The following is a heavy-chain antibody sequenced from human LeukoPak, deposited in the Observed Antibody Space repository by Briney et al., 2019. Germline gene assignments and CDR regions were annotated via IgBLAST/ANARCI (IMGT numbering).Heavy chain of an antibody. CDR3: ARDSSGYQ. J-gene: IGHJ4*02. Sequence: PGGSLRLSCAASGFTFSTYWMSWVRQAPGKGLEWVANIKEDGSEKYYGDSVKGRFTISRDKAKNSLYLQMNSLRAEDTAVYYCARDSSGYQWGQGTLVTVSS. CDR1: GFTFSTYW. CDR2: IKEDGSEK. V-gene: IGHV3-7*01. D-gene: IGHD3-22*01.